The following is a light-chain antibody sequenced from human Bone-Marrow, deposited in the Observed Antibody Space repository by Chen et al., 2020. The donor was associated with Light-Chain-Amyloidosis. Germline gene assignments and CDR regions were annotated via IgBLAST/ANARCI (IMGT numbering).Light chain of an antibody. CDR3: SSYTSSSPWV. CDR1: SSDVGGYNY. CDR2: DVS. J-gene: IGLJ3*02. V-gene: IGLV2-14*01. Sequence: QSALTQPASVSGSPGQSITISCTGTSSDVGGYNYVSWYQQHPGKAPKLMIYDVSNRPSVVSNRFSGSKSGNTASLTISGLQAEDEADYYCSSYTSSSPWVFGGGTKLTVL.